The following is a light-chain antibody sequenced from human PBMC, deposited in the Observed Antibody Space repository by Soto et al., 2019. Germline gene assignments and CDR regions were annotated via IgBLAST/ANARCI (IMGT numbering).Light chain of an antibody. CDR2: DAS. CDR1: QSISSW. J-gene: IGKJ1*01. V-gene: IGKV1-5*01. Sequence: DIQMTQSPSTLSASVGDRVTITCRASQSISSWLAWYQQKPGKAPKLLIYDASSLESGVPSSLSGSGSGTEFTLTISSMQPDDFATYYCQQYSDKWAFGQGTKVDIK. CDR3: QQYSDKWA.